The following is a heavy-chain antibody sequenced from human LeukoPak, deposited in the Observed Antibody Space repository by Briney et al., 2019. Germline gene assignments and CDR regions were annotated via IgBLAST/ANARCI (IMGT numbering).Heavy chain of an antibody. D-gene: IGHD6-25*01. CDR2: IDGSGSNT. Sequence: GGTLRLSCAVSGCTISTYGMSWIRQPPGKGLEWVSAIDGSGSNTLYADSVKGRFTISPDNFKNTAYSQMISLRAADTAIYYCAKRSARPKPFDCWAQGTLVTVSS. CDR3: AKRSARPKPFDC. CDR1: GCTISTYG. V-gene: IGHV3-23*01. J-gene: IGHJ4*02.